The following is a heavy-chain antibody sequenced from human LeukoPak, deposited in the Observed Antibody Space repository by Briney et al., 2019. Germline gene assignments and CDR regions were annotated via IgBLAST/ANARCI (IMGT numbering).Heavy chain of an antibody. Sequence: ASVKVSCKASGYTVTSYYMHWVRQAPGQGLEWMGWISAYNGNTNYAQKLQGRVTMTTDTSTSTAYMELRGLRSDDTAVYYCARARYFYDSGEAWFDPWGQGTLVTVSS. CDR1: GYTVTSYY. D-gene: IGHD3-10*01. V-gene: IGHV1-18*01. CDR2: ISAYNGNT. J-gene: IGHJ5*02. CDR3: ARARYFYDSGEAWFDP.